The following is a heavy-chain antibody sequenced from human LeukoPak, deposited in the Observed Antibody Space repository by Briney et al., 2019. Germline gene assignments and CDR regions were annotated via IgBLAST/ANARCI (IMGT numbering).Heavy chain of an antibody. D-gene: IGHD1-26*01. V-gene: IGHV3-30*02. J-gene: IGHJ2*01. CDR3: ARETSGGSYYDL. CDR2: IRFDGSNR. Sequence: GGSLRLSCAASGFTLTNYGMHWVRQAPGKGLEWVSFIRFDGSNRYYADSVKGRSTISRDTSKSTLYLQMDRLRSNDTAVYFCARETSGGSYYDLWGRGTLVTVSS. CDR1: GFTLTNYG.